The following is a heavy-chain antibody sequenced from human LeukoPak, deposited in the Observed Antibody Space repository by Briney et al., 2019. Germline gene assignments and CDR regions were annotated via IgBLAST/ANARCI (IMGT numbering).Heavy chain of an antibody. D-gene: IGHD6-13*01. CDR1: GFTVSSNY. J-gene: IGHJ4*02. Sequence: GGSLRLSCAASGFTVSSNYMSWVRQAPGKGREWVSVIYSGGNTYYADSVKGRFTISRDNSKNTLYLQMNSLRAEDTAVYYCARALSSGYSSSLFDYWGQGTLVIVSS. CDR2: IYSGGNT. CDR3: ARALSSGYSSSLFDY. V-gene: IGHV3-53*01.